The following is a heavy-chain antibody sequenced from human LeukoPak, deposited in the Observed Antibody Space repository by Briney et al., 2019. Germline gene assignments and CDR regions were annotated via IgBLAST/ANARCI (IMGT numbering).Heavy chain of an antibody. Sequence: GGSLRLSCAASGFTFSSYGMSWVRQAPGKGLEWVSAISGSGGSTYYADSVKGRFTISRDNSKNTLYLQMNSLRAEDTAVYYCARDSPSDYGAFDIWGQGTMVTVSS. CDR2: ISGSGGST. J-gene: IGHJ3*02. V-gene: IGHV3-23*01. D-gene: IGHD4-17*01. CDR3: ARDSPSDYGAFDI. CDR1: GFTFSSYG.